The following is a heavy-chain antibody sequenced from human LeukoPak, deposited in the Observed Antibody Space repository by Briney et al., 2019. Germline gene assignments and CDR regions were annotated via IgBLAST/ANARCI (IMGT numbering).Heavy chain of an antibody. CDR1: GFSFSTYS. Sequence: GGSLRLSCAASGFSFSTYSMNWVRQAPGKGLEWVSYIVGSSSTKYYADSVKGRFTISRDNAKNSLYLQMDSLRAEDMAVYYCATDSPETAAFDYWGQGTLVTVSS. CDR3: ATDSPETAAFDY. J-gene: IGHJ4*02. D-gene: IGHD1-1*01. CDR2: IVGSSSTK. V-gene: IGHV3-48*04.